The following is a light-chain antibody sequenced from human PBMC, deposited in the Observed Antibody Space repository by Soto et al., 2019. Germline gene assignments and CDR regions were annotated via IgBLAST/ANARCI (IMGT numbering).Light chain of an antibody. CDR3: GSWASSLSAYV. Sequence: QSVLTQPPSVSGAPGQRVTISCTGSSSNIGAGYDVHWYQQLPGTAPKLLIYGNSNRPSGVPDRFSGSKSGTSASLAITGLQAEDEADYYCGSWASSLSAYVFGTGTKVTVL. CDR2: GNS. J-gene: IGLJ1*01. CDR1: SSNIGAGYD. V-gene: IGLV1-40*01.